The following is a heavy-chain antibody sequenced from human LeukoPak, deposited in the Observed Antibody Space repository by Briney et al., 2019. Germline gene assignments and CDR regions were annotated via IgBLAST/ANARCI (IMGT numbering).Heavy chain of an antibody. Sequence: SETLSLTCTVSGGSISSYYWSWIRQPPGKGLEWIGYIYYSGNTNYNPSLKSRVTISVDTSKNQFSLKLNSVTAADTAVYYCARGVSSGSNYWGQGALVTVSS. CDR2: IYYSGNT. V-gene: IGHV4-59*08. CDR1: GGSISSYY. J-gene: IGHJ4*02. D-gene: IGHD3-10*01. CDR3: ARGVSSGSNY.